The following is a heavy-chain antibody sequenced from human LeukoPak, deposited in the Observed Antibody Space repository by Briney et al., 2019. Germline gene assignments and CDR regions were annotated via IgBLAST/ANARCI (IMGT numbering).Heavy chain of an antibody. J-gene: IGHJ4*02. CDR2: INPNSGGT. D-gene: IGHD6-19*01. V-gene: IGHV1-2*02. Sequence: GASVKVSCTASGYTFTGYYMHWVRQAPGQGLEWMGWINPNSGGTNYAQKFQGRVTMTRDTSISTAYMELSRLRSDDTAVYYCARDQGAVRYIAVAGPYFDYWGQGTLVTVSS. CDR3: ARDQGAVRYIAVAGPYFDY. CDR1: GYTFTGYY.